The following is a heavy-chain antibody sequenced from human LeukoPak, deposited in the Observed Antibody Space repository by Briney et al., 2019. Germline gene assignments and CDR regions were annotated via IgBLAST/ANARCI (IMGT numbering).Heavy chain of an antibody. D-gene: IGHD2-2*01. CDR3: ARRVVVVVPAADNWFDP. CDR2: INPNSGGT. CDR1: VYTFTAYY. V-gene: IGHV1-2*02. Sequence: ASVKVSCKASVYTFTAYYMHWVRQAPGQGLEWMGWINPNSGGTNYAQKFQGRVTMTRDTSISTAYMELSRLRSDDTAVYYCARRVVVVVPAADNWFDPWGQGTLVTVSS. J-gene: IGHJ5*02.